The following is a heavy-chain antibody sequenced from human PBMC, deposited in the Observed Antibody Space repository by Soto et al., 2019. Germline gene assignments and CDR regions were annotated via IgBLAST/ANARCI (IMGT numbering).Heavy chain of an antibody. Sequence: GGSLRLSCAASGFTFSSYGMHWVRQAPGKGLEWVAVIWYDESNKYYADSVKGRFTISRDNSKNTLYLQMNSLRAEDTAVYYCARVATPATIFGVVTPPDYYGMDVWGQGTTVTVSS. D-gene: IGHD3-3*01. CDR3: ARVATPATIFGVVTPPDYYGMDV. V-gene: IGHV3-33*01. J-gene: IGHJ6*02. CDR1: GFTFSSYG. CDR2: IWYDESNK.